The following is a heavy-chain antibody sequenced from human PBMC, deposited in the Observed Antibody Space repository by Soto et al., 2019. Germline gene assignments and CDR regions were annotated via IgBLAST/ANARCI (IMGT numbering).Heavy chain of an antibody. J-gene: IGHJ4*02. CDR2: IVNDGTEQ. CDR1: GFSFSIHG. D-gene: IGHD4-17*01. Sequence: QVQLVESGGGVVRPGTSLRLSCEATGFSFSIHGMHWVRQAPGKGLEWLAVIVNDGTEQAYSESVKGRFTISRDNSKNTLYLQMNNLRAEDTAVYYCARDDLYVDNGLDHWGQGVLVTVSS. CDR3: ARDDLYVDNGLDH. V-gene: IGHV3-33*01.